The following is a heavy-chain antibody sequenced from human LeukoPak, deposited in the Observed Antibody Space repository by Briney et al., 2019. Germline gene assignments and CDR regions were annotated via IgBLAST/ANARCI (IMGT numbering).Heavy chain of an antibody. J-gene: IGHJ4*02. CDR3: ARVLRADSSSYFDY. D-gene: IGHD6-13*01. CDR1: GGSFSGYY. Sequence: PSETLSLTCAVYGGSFSGYYWSWIRQPPGKGLEWIGEINHSGSTNYNPSLKSRVTISVDTSKNQFSLKLSSVTAADTAVYYCARVLRADSSSYFDYWGQGTLVTVSP. V-gene: IGHV4-34*01. CDR2: INHSGST.